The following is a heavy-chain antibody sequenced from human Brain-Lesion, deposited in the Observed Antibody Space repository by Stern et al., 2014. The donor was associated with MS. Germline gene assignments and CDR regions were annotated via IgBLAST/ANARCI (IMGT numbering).Heavy chain of an antibody. J-gene: IGHJ4*02. CDR3: ASSVVASGH. D-gene: IGHD2-21*01. CDR2: IIPFLNTT. Sequence: VQLVESGAEVKKPGSSVKVSCKASGGTFTTHPITWGRQAPGQGLEWMGLIIPFLNTTNYAQNFQGRTTITADKSAGTTYMEISSLRSDDTAVYYCASSVVASGHWGQGTLVIVS. CDR1: GGTFTTHP. V-gene: IGHV1-69*06.